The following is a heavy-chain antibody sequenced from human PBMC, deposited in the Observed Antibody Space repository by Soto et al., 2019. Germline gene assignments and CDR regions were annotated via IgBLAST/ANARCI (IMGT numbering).Heavy chain of an antibody. CDR3: ATGRVYFGSEY. D-gene: IGHD3-10*01. Sequence: QVQLQESGPGLVKPLETLSLTCTVPGGSITSYYWSWVRQPPGKGLEWIGYIYYNGNINYNHSLKSRLTISLDTSKNQFSLRLSSVTAADTAVCYCATGRVYFGSEYWGQGTLVTVSS. CDR2: IYYNGNI. CDR1: GGSITSYY. J-gene: IGHJ4*02. V-gene: IGHV4-59*01.